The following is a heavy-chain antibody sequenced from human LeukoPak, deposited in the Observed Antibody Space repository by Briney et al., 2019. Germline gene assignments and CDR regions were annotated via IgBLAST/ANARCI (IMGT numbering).Heavy chain of an antibody. CDR1: GFIFSNAW. J-gene: IGHJ4*02. Sequence: GGSLRLSCAASGFIFSNAWMSWVRQAPGKGLEWVARIKSKIDGGATDYAAPVKGRFTISRDDSKNTLDLQMNSLRTEDTAVYYCTTDWRRIDYWGQGTLVTVSS. V-gene: IGHV3-15*01. CDR3: TTDWRRIDY. CDR2: IKSKIDGGAT.